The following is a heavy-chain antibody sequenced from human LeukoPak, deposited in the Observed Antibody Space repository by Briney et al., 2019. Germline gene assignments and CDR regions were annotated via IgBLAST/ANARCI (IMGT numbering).Heavy chain of an antibody. V-gene: IGHV3-30*19. CDR3: ARDGGYDFWSGYYQDY. CDR1: GFAFSTYG. Sequence: GGSLRLSCAASGFAFSTYGMHWVRQAPGKGLEWVAVIWYDGSNKYYADSVKGRFTISRDNSKNTLYLQMNSLRAEDTAVYYCARDGGYDFWSGYYQDYWGQGTLVTVSS. CDR2: IWYDGSNK. D-gene: IGHD3-3*01. J-gene: IGHJ4*02.